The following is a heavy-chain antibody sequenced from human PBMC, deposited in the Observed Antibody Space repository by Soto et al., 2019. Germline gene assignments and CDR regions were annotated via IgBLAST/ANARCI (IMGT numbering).Heavy chain of an antibody. CDR3: HGYGY. D-gene: IGHD5-12*01. J-gene: IGHJ4*02. V-gene: IGHV3-53*01. Sequence: EVQLVESGGGLIQPGGSWKPPVAFPGLTVRANNLSWFRQAPGKGLGWVSVIYSGGTTYYADSVKGRFIISRDISKNTLYLQMNILRAEDTAVYYCHGYGYWGQGTLVTVSS. CDR1: GLTVRANN. CDR2: IYSGGTT.